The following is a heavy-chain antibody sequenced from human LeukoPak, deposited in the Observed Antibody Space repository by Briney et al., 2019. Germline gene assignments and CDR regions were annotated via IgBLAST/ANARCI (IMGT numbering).Heavy chain of an antibody. CDR3: ARDLRAGGTWSYGVYFDL. CDR1: RFTFSDYY. Sequence: GGSLRLSCAASRFTFSDYYMTWVRQAPGRGLEWVANIKEDGSEKNYVDSVKGRFTISRDNAKNSVYLLLNSLTPEDTAVYYCARDLRAGGTWSYGVYFDLWGRGTLVTVSS. J-gene: IGHJ2*01. D-gene: IGHD4-17*01. CDR2: IKEDGSEK. V-gene: IGHV3-7*01.